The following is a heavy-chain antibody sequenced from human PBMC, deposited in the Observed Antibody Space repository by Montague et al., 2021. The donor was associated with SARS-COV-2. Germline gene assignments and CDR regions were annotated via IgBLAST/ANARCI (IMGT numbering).Heavy chain of an antibody. CDR2: INHGGIT. CDR1: GGSFNDYY. Sequence: SETLSLTCAVYGGSFNDYYWSWIRQPPGKGLEWIGEINHGGITNYSPSLKSRVTISADTSKNQFSLKLKSVTAADTAHYFCARGHQGVSMIVVVMIGAECYFDSWGQGSLVTVSS. D-gene: IGHD3-22*01. V-gene: IGHV4-34*01. J-gene: IGHJ4*02. CDR3: ARGHQGVSMIVVVMIGAECYFDS.